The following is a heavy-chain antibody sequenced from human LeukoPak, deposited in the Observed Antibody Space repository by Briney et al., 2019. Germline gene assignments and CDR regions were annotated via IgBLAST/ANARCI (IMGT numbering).Heavy chain of an antibody. CDR3: VRDLVFVWAPGDDFDF. V-gene: IGHV3-74*01. Sequence: GGSLRLSCAASGFAFSAYWMHWVRQAPGKGLEWVSRINEDATTISYADSVKGRFIISRDNSKKSLYLQMNNLRAEDTAVYYCVRDLVFVWAPGDDFDFWGQGTLVTVSS. D-gene: IGHD3-16*01. CDR2: INEDATTI. J-gene: IGHJ4*02. CDR1: GFAFSAYW.